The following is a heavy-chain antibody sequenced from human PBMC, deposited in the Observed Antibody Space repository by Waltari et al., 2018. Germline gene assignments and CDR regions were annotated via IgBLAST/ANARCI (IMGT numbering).Heavy chain of an antibody. D-gene: IGHD1-26*01. Sequence: QVQLVQSGAEVKKPGASLRVSCKASGYTFTGYYIHWVRPAPGQGLEWVGWLNPNSGDTNDAQTFQGRVTLTRDTSITTVYMELSRLTSDDTAIYYCARDGRLAPQGPHPPFYYYGMDVWGQGTTVTVSS. CDR3: ARDGRLAPQGPHPPFYYYGMDV. V-gene: IGHV1-2*02. CDR1: GYTFTGYY. J-gene: IGHJ6*02. CDR2: LNPNSGDT.